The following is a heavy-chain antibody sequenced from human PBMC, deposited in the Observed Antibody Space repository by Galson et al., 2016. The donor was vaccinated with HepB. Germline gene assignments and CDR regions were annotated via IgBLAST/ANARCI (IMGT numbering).Heavy chain of an antibody. J-gene: IGHJ3*02. Sequence: SLRLSCAVSGFTFSNYAMHWVRQAPGKGLEWVSVIYSGGHIDYADSVKGRFSISRDNSKNALYLQMDSLRADDTAVYYCASNLVATAIAAFDIWGQGTMVTVSS. CDR3: ASNLVATAIAAFDI. CDR2: IYSGGHI. D-gene: IGHD2-21*02. CDR1: GFTFSNYA. V-gene: IGHV3-53*01.